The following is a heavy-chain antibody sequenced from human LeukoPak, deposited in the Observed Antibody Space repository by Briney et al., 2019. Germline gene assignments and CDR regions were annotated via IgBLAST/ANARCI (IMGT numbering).Heavy chain of an antibody. Sequence: ASVKFSCKASGYTFINYCMHWVRQAPGQGLEWMGWISTYNGNTNYAQKFQGRVNMTTDTSTSTAYMELRSLRSDDTAVYYCARDQGYYFDYWGQGTLVTVSS. J-gene: IGHJ4*02. CDR2: ISTYNGNT. CDR3: ARDQGYYFDY. CDR1: GYTFINYC. V-gene: IGHV1-18*04.